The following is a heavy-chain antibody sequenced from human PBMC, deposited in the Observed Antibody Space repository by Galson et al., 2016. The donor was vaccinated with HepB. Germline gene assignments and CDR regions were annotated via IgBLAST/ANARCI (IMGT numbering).Heavy chain of an antibody. V-gene: IGHV4-39*02. J-gene: IGHJ4*01. CDR3: ARTAARLYFDF. CDR1: GDSISSISVY. CDR2: IYSSEHT. D-gene: IGHD6-6*01. Sequence: SETLSLTCAVSGDSISSISVYWGWIRQPPGKGLEWIGSIYSSEHTFYNPSLKSRVAISVDTSKNHFSLKLSSVTAADTAVYFCARTAARLYFDFWGQGALVTVSP.